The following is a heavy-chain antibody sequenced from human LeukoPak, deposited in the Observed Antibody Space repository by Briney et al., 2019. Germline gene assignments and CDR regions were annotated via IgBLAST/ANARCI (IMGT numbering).Heavy chain of an antibody. CDR1: GGTFSSYA. J-gene: IGHJ6*02. D-gene: IGHD1-14*01. CDR2: IIPIFGSA. CDR3: ASGPSLQTTLYYYYGMDV. V-gene: IGHV1-69*13. Sequence: GASVKVSCKASGGTFSSYAISWVRQAPGQGLEWMGGIIPIFGSANYAQKFQRRVTITADESTSTAYMELSSLRSEDTAVYYCASGPSLQTTLYYYYGMDVWGQGTTVTVSS.